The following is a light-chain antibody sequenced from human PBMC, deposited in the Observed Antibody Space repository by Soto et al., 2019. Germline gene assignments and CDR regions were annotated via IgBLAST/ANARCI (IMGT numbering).Light chain of an antibody. Sequence: DIQMTQSPSSLSASVGDRVTITCQASQDISNYLNWYQQKPRKAPKLLIYDASNLETGVPSRFSGGGSGTDFTFTISSLQLEDIATYYCQQYDNLLFTFGPGTKVDIK. V-gene: IGKV1-33*01. CDR1: QDISNY. CDR2: DAS. J-gene: IGKJ3*01. CDR3: QQYDNLLFT.